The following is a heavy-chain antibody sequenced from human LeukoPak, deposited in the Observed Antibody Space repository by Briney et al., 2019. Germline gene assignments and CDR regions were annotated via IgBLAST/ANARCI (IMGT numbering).Heavy chain of an antibody. CDR1: GYTFTSYG. CDR3: ARNHDYGDFPPGY. V-gene: IGHV1-46*01. Sequence: VASVKVSCKASGYTFTSYGISWVRQAPGQGLEWMGIINPSAGITTYAQKFQGRVTMTWGTSSSTVYMELSSLRSEDTALYYCARNHDYGDFPPGYWGQGTLVTVSS. J-gene: IGHJ4*02. CDR2: INPSAGIT. D-gene: IGHD4-17*01.